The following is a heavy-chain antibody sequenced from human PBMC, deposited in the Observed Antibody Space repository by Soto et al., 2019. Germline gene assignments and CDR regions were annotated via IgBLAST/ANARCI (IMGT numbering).Heavy chain of an antibody. V-gene: IGHV1-18*01. CDR3: ARARQVVVINWDFDY. J-gene: IGHJ4*02. D-gene: IGHD3-22*01. CDR1: GYTFTSYG. CDR2: ISAYNGNT. Sequence: GASVKVSCKASGYTFTSYGISWVRQAPGQGLEWMGWISAYNGNTNYAQKLQGRVTMTTDTSTSTAYMELRSLRSDDTAVYYCARARQVVVINWDFDYWGQGTLVTVSS.